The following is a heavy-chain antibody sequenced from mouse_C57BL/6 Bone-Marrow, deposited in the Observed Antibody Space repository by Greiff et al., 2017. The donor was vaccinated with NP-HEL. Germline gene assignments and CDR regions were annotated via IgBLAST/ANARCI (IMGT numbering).Heavy chain of an antibody. Sequence: VQLQQSGAELVRPGASVTLSCKASGYTFTDYEMHWVKQTPVHGLEWIGAIDPETGGTAYNQKFKGKAILTADKSSSTAYMELRSLTSEDSAVYYCTRWGYYFDYWGQSTTLTVSS. V-gene: IGHV1-15*01. CDR1: GYTFTDYE. CDR2: IDPETGGT. J-gene: IGHJ2*01. CDR3: TRWGYYFDY.